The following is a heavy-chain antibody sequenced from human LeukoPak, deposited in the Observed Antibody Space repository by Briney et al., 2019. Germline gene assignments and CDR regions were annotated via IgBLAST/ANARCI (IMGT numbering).Heavy chain of an antibody. CDR1: GGSFSGYY. Sequence: SETLSLTCAVYGGSFSGYYWSWIRQPPGKGLEWIGEINHSGSTNYNLSLKSRVTISVDTSKNQFSLKLSSVTAADTAVYYCARVVPAAKPIDYWGQGTLVTVSS. CDR3: ARVVPAAKPIDY. CDR2: INHSGST. V-gene: IGHV4-34*01. J-gene: IGHJ4*02. D-gene: IGHD2-2*02.